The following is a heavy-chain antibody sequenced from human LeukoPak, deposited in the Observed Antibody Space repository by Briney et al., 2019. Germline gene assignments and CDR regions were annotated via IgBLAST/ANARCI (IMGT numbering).Heavy chain of an antibody. D-gene: IGHD6-13*01. Sequence: GGSLRLSCAASGFTFSSYAMSWVRQAPGKGLEWVSAISGSGGSTYYADSVEGRFTISRDNSKNTLYLQMNSLRAEDTAVYYCAKNFVEKQQLRLLDYWGQGTLVTVSS. V-gene: IGHV3-23*01. CDR3: AKNFVEKQQLRLLDY. J-gene: IGHJ4*02. CDR1: GFTFSSYA. CDR2: ISGSGGST.